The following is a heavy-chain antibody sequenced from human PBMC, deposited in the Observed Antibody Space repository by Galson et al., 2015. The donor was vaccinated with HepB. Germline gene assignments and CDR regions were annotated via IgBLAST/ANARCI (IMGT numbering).Heavy chain of an antibody. CDR1: GYTLTELS. CDR2: FDPEDGET. J-gene: IGHJ4*02. CDR3: ATGLSMQWSPGAREPWSPSPQY. D-gene: IGHD2/OR15-2a*01. Sequence: SCKVSGYTLTELSMHWVRQAPGKGLEWMGGFDPEDGETIYAQKFQGRVTMTEDTSTDTAYMELSSLRSEDTAVYYCATGLSMQWSPGAREPWSPSPQYWGQGTLVTVSS. V-gene: IGHV1-24*01.